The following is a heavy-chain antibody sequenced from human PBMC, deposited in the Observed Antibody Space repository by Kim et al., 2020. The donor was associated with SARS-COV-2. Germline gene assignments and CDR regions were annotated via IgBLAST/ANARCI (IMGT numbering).Heavy chain of an antibody. J-gene: IGHJ4*02. V-gene: IGHV3-48*02. CDR2: ISSSSSTI. Sequence: GGSLRLSCAASGFTFSSYSMNWVRQAPGKGLEWVSYISSSSSTIYYADSVKGRFTISRDNAKNSLYLQMNSLRDEDTAVYYCARDTSSSWYRDIDYWGQGTLVTVSS. CDR1: GFTFSSYS. D-gene: IGHD6-13*01. CDR3: ARDTSSSWYRDIDY.